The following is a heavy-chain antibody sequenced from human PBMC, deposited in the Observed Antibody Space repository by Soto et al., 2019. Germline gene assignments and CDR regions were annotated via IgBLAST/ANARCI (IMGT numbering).Heavy chain of an antibody. V-gene: IGHV3-30*03. J-gene: IGHJ4*02. CDR3: VGEVASGY. CDR1: GVTLSNFG. CDR2: ISRDGSTM. Sequence: QVQLVESGGGVVQPGRSLRLSCAASGVTLSNFGMHWVRQAPGKGLEWVAVISRDGSTMFYADSVKGRFTISRDSSRNTLYLPMTSLRAEDTAVYHCVGEVASGYWGQGTLVTVSS. D-gene: IGHD2-21*01.